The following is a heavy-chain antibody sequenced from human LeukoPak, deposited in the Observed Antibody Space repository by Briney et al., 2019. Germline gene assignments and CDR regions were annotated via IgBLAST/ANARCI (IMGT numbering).Heavy chain of an antibody. CDR3: AKDLAGSGSYSFDY. Sequence: PGGSLRLSCAASGFTFSNYAMNWVRQAPGRGLEWVSAISSSGGSTYYADSVKGRFTISRDNSKNTLYLQMNSLRAEDTAVYYCAKDLAGSGSYSFDYWGEGTLVTVSS. CDR1: GFTFSNYA. V-gene: IGHV3-23*01. CDR2: ISSSGGST. J-gene: IGHJ4*02. D-gene: IGHD1-26*01.